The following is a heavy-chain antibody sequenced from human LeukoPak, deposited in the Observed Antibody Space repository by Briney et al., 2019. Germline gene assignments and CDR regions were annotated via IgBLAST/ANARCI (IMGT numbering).Heavy chain of an antibody. D-gene: IGHD5-12*01. CDR2: INHSGST. Sequence: SETLSLTCAVYGGSFSGYYWSWIRQPSGKGLEWIGEINHSGSTNYNPSLKSRVTISVDTSKNQFSLKLSSVTAADTAVYYCAGGGATIGPPPRGIDYWGQGTLVTVSS. CDR1: GGSFSGYY. V-gene: IGHV4-34*01. J-gene: IGHJ4*02. CDR3: AGGGATIGPPPRGIDY.